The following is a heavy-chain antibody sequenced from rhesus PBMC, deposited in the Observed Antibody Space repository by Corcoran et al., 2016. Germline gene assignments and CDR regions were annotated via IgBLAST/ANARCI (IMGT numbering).Heavy chain of an antibody. CDR3: ARGLYCTGSGCSDEADY. CDR1: GFTFGSYA. D-gene: IGHD2-21*01. J-gene: IGHJ4*01. V-gene: IGHV1-198*02. CDR2: IIPLVSKK. Sequence: QVQLVQSGAEVKKPGASVKVSCKASGFTFGSYAISWVRQAPGQGLEWMGVIIPLVSKKNYAEKVQGRVTNTADTSTSTADMELSSLRSEDTAVYYCARGLYCTGSGCSDEADYWGQGVLVTVSS.